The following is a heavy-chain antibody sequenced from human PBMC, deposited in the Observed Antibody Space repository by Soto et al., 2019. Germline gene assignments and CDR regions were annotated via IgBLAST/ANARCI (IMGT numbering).Heavy chain of an antibody. D-gene: IGHD2-2*01. CDR3: AKSKIPAASPYYYYGMDV. CDR2: ISGSGGST. J-gene: IGHJ6*02. CDR1: GFTFTNYY. V-gene: IGHV3-23*01. Sequence: GGSLRLSCAASGFTFTNYYIHWVRQAPGKGLEWVAAISGSGGSTYYADSVKGRFTISRDNSKNTLYLQMNSLRAEDTAVYYCAKSKIPAASPYYYYGMDVWGQGTTVTVSS.